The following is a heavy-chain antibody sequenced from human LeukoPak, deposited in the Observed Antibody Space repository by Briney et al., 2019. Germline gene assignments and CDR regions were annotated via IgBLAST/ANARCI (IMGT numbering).Heavy chain of an antibody. D-gene: IGHD4-17*01. V-gene: IGHV3-64*01. CDR2: ISSNGGST. J-gene: IGHJ3*02. Sequence: GGSLRLSCAASGFTFSSYAMHWVRQAPGKGLEYVSAISSNGGSTYYANSVKGRFTISRDNSKNTLYLQMGSLGAEDMAVYYCARGMTTVTMDAFDIWGQGTMVTVSS. CDR1: GFTFSSYA. CDR3: ARGMTTVTMDAFDI.